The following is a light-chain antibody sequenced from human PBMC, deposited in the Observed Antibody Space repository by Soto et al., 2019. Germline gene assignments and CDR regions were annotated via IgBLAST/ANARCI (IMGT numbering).Light chain of an antibody. V-gene: IGKV1-5*03. CDR3: QQYNSAPLT. Sequence: DIQMTQSPSTLSASVGDRVTITCRASQSISSWLAWYQQKPGKAPKLLIYKASTLESAVPSRFSGSGSGTEFTLTINRLQPDDFATSYCQQYNSAPLTFGGGTKVEIK. CDR1: QSISSW. J-gene: IGKJ4*01. CDR2: KAS.